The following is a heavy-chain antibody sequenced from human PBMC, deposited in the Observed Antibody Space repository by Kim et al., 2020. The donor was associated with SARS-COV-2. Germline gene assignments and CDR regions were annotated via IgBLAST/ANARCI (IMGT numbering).Heavy chain of an antibody. J-gene: IGHJ3*02. D-gene: IGHD7-27*01. CDR3: AKDGSGDRGDAFDI. V-gene: IGHV3-30*02. Sequence: DSGKARFTISRDNSKNTLYLQMNSLRAEDTAVYYCAKDGSGDRGDAFDIWGQGTMVTVSS.